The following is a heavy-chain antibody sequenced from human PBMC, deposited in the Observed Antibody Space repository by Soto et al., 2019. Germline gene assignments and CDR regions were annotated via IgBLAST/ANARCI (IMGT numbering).Heavy chain of an antibody. Sequence: GESLKISCKASGYSFTSNWIGWVRQRPGKGLEWMGNIFPSDSDTRYSPSFEGQVIISADKDITTAYLEWSSLKASDTATYYCARQLGRAYQNWGQGALVTVSS. V-gene: IGHV5-51*01. CDR1: GYSFTSNW. CDR3: ARQLGRAYQN. CDR2: IFPSDSDT. J-gene: IGHJ1*01. D-gene: IGHD7-27*01.